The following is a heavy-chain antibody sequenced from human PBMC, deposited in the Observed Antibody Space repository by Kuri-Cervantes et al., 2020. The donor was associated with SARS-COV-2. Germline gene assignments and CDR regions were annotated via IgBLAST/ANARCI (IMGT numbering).Heavy chain of an antibody. CDR2: IYSGGSST. CDR3: AKDIREQLVGGVGWFDP. D-gene: IGHD6-6*01. V-gene: IGHV3-23*03. Sequence: GGSLRLSCAASGFTFSSYAMSWVRQAPGKGLEWVSVIYSGGSSTYYADSVKGRFTISRDNSKNTLYLQMNSLRAEDTALYYCAKDIREQLVGGVGWFDPWGQGTLVTVSS. CDR1: GFTFSSYA. J-gene: IGHJ5*02.